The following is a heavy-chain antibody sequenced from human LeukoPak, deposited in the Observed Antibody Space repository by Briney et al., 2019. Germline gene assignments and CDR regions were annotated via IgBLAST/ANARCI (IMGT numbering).Heavy chain of an antibody. CDR3: ARGYYDFWSGYYPYYFDY. CDR1: GYTFTSYG. Sequence: ASVKVSCKASGYTFTSYGISWVRQAPGQGLEWMGWLSAYNGNTNYAQKLQGRVTMTTDTSTSTAYMELRSLRSDDTAVYYCARGYYDFWSGYYPYYFDYWGQGTLVTVSS. D-gene: IGHD3-3*01. V-gene: IGHV1-18*01. J-gene: IGHJ4*02. CDR2: LSAYNGNT.